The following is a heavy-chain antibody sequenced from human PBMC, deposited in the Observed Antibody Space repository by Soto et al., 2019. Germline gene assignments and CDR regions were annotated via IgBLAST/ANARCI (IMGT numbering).Heavy chain of an antibody. V-gene: IGHV4-59*11. Sequence: SETLSLTCIVSGASISNHYWSWIRQPPGKGLEWIGYVHYSGSTNFNPSLKNRVTISVDTSKNQFSLKLASVTASDTAVYYCARDGSTTGWYACDYWGQGTLVTVSS. CDR1: GASISNHY. CDR2: VHYSGST. J-gene: IGHJ4*02. CDR3: ARDGSTTGWYACDY. D-gene: IGHD6-19*01.